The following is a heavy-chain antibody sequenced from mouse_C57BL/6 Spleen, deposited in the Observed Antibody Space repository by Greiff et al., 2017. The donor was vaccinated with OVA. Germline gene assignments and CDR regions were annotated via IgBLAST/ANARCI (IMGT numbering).Heavy chain of an antibody. J-gene: IGHJ4*01. V-gene: IGHV1-50*01. CDR1: GYTFTSYW. Sequence: QVQLQQPGAELVKPGASVKLSCKASGYTFTSYWMQWVKQRPGQGLEWIGEIDPSDSYTNYNQTFKGKATLTVDTSSSTAYMQLSSLTSEDSAVYYSARNYYDYDDYAMDYWGQGTSVTVSS. CDR3: ARNYYDYDDYAMDY. D-gene: IGHD2-4*01. CDR2: IDPSDSYT.